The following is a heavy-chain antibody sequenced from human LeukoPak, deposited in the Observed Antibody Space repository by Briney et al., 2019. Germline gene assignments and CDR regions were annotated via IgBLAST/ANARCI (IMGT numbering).Heavy chain of an antibody. CDR1: GFTFSSYA. CDR3: AKWLYPYSSGRKFFFDY. J-gene: IGHJ4*02. CDR2: ISGSGGST. V-gene: IGHV3-23*01. Sequence: PGGSLRLSCAASGFTFSSYAMSWVRQAPGKGLEWVSAISGSGGSTYYADSVKGRFTISRDNSKDTLYLRMNSLRAEDTAVYYCAKWLYPYSSGRKFFFDYWGQGTLVTVSS. D-gene: IGHD6-19*01.